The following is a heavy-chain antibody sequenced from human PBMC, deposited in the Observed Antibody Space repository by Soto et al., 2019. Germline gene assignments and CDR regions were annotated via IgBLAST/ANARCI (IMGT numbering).Heavy chain of an antibody. CDR3: ARDFPLGGYDTAYYYYYMDV. J-gene: IGHJ6*03. CDR1: GGSISSYY. CDR2: IYYSGST. V-gene: IGHV4-59*01. D-gene: IGHD5-12*01. Sequence: SETLSLTCTVSGGSISSYYWSWIRQPPGKGLEWIGYIYYSGSTNYNPSLKSRVTIAVDTSKNQFSLKLSSVTAADTAVYYCARDFPLGGYDTAYYYYYMDVWGKGTTVTVSS.